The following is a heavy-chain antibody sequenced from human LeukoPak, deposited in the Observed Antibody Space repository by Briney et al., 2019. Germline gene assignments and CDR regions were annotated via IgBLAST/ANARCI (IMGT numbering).Heavy chain of an antibody. Sequence: ASVKVSCKASGYTFTSYSMHWVRQAPGQRLEWMGWINAGNGNTKYSQKFQGRVTITRDTSASTAYMELSSLRSEDTAVYYCARDTVTLTPPYYYYYGMDVWGQGTTVTVSS. V-gene: IGHV1-3*01. CDR3: ARDTVTLTPPYYYYYGMDV. CDR2: INAGNGNT. J-gene: IGHJ6*02. CDR1: GYTFTSYS. D-gene: IGHD4-17*01.